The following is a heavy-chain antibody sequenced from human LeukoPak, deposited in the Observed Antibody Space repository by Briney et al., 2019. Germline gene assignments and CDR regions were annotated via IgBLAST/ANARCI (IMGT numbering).Heavy chain of an antibody. CDR2: IYYSGST. CDR1: GGSISNTNYY. J-gene: IGHJ4*02. Sequence: SETLSLTCTVSGGSISNTNYYWGWIRQPPGKGLEWIGNIYYSGSTSYNPSLESRLTIPVDTSKNQFSLKLSSVTAADTAVYYCARHGASLRSIVDYWGQGTLVTVSS. CDR3: ARHGASLRSIVDY. V-gene: IGHV4-39*01. D-gene: IGHD4-17*01.